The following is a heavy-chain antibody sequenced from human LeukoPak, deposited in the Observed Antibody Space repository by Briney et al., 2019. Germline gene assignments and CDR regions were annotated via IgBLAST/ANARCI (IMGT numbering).Heavy chain of an antibody. D-gene: IGHD2-2*01. Sequence: GGSLRLSCAASGFSLRNYGMSWVRQPPGKGLQWVVAVSGTGHRAFYTESVKGRFTISRDDSKNTMFLQINSLRVDDSAVYYCTKDSKHCSSTFCHLDYFQSWGQGILVTVSS. J-gene: IGHJ4*02. CDR2: VSGTGHRA. V-gene: IGHV3-23*01. CDR3: TKDSKHCSSTFCHLDYFQS. CDR1: GFSLRNYG.